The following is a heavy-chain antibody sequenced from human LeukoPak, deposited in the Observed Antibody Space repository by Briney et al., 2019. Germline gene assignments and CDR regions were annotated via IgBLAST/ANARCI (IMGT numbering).Heavy chain of an antibody. V-gene: IGHV3-23*01. CDR2: ISGSGGST. D-gene: IGHD3-16*01. Sequence: GGSLRLSCTASGFTFSTYAMSWVRQAPGKGLEWVSVISGSGGSTYYGDSVKGRFTISRDNSKNTLYLQMNSLRAEDTAVYYCAKDGVVTITFDYWGQGTLVTVSS. CDR1: GFTFSTYA. J-gene: IGHJ4*02. CDR3: AKDGVVTITFDY.